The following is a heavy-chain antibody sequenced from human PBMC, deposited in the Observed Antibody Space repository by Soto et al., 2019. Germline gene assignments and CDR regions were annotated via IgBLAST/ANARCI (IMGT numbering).Heavy chain of an antibody. Sequence: VQLQQWGAGLLKPSETLSLTCEVSGGSFGGYYWSWIRQPPGKGLEWIGEINHVATTNYNPSLKSRVTISLDMSKNQFSLKLTSVTAADTAVYYCARHYYDSTCYYRSPLGDWGQGTLVTVSS. CDR3: ARHYYDSTCYYRSPLGD. CDR2: INHVATT. D-gene: IGHD3-22*01. J-gene: IGHJ4*02. CDR1: GGSFGGYY. V-gene: IGHV4-34*01.